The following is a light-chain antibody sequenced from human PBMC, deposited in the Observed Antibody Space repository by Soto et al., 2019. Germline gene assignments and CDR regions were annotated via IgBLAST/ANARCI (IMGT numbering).Light chain of an antibody. J-gene: IGKJ5*01. CDR1: QSISSY. V-gene: IGKV1-39*01. CDR3: QQSYSAPIT. CDR2: PAS. Sequence: DIQMTQSPSSLSASVVDRVTITCLASQSISSYLNWYQQKPGKAPKFLIFPASSLQSGVPSRFSGSGSGTDFTLTISSLQPEDFATYYCQQSYSAPITFGQGTRLEIK.